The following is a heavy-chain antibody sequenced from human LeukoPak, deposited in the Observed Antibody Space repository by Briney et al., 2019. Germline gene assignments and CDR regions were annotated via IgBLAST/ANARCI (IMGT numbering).Heavy chain of an antibody. Sequence: GGSLRLSCASSVFTFSSYTMNWLRQAPGKGLAWVSSISSSSSYIYYADSVKGRFTISRDNAKNSLYLQMNSLRAEDTAVYYCARDKGSYDSDFWGQGTLVTVSS. D-gene: IGHD5-18*01. CDR3: ARDKGSYDSDF. J-gene: IGHJ4*02. V-gene: IGHV3-21*01. CDR2: ISSSSSYI. CDR1: VFTFSSYT.